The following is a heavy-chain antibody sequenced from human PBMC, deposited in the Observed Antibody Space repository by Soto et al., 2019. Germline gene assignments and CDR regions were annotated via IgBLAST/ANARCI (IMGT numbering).Heavy chain of an antibody. J-gene: IGHJ3*02. CDR2: ISYDGSKK. CDR3: AKDYLGSSWAFDI. CDR1: GFSFSTYG. Sequence: QVQLVESGGGVVQPGRSLRLSCVASGFSFSTYGMHWVRQAPGKGLEWVAAISYDGSKKYYVDSVKGRFTISRDNSKNTLYLQMNSLRAEDTAVYYCAKDYLGSSWAFDIWGQGTMVTVSS. V-gene: IGHV3-30*18. D-gene: IGHD6-13*01.